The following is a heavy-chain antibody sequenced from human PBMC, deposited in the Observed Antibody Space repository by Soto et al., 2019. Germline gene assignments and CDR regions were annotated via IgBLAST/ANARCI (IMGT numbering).Heavy chain of an antibody. CDR2: ISYDGSNK. D-gene: IGHD2-8*01. J-gene: IGHJ4*02. CDR1: GFTFSSYG. CDR3: AKARLGYCSNGVCPNGVDY. V-gene: IGHV3-30*18. Sequence: GGSLRLSCAASGFTFSSYGMHWVRQAPGKGLEWVAVISYDGSNKYYADSVKGRFTISRDNSKNTLYLQMNSLRAEDTAVYYCAKARLGYCSNGVCPNGVDYWGQGTLVTVSS.